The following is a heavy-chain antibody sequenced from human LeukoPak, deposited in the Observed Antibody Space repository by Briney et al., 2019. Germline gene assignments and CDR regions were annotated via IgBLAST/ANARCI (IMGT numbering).Heavy chain of an antibody. Sequence: ASVKVSCKASGYTFTSYAMHWVRQAPGQRLEWMGWINAGNGNTKYSQEFQGRVTITRDTSASTAYMELSSLRSEDMAVYYCARSFCGGDCYYFDYWGQGTLVTVSS. CDR2: INAGNGNT. CDR1: GYTFTSYA. J-gene: IGHJ4*02. V-gene: IGHV1-3*03. CDR3: ARSFCGGDCYYFDY. D-gene: IGHD2-21*02.